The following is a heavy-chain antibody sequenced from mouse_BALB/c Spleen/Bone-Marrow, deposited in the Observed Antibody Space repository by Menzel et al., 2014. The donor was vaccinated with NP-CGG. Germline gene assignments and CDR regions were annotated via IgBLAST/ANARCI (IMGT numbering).Heavy chain of an antibody. D-gene: IGHD1-1*01. CDR3: ARIYYYGRDY. CDR1: GYTFTNYW. Sequence: VQLQQSGAELAKPGVSVKMSCKASGYTFTNYWMHWVKQRPGQGLEWIGYINPSTGYTEHNQKFKDKATLTADKSSSTAYMQLSSLTSEDSAVYYCARIYYYGRDYWGQGTTLTVSS. J-gene: IGHJ2*01. V-gene: IGHV1-7*01. CDR2: INPSTGYT.